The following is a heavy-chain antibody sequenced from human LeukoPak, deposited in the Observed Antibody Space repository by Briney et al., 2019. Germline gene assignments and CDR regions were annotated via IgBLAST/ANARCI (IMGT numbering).Heavy chain of an antibody. CDR3: AKPFTIFGGSTGWDY. CDR2: I. D-gene: IGHD3-3*01. V-gene: IGHV3-21*01. J-gene: IGHJ4*02. Sequence: PGRSLSLSCALSGFTSSSLSMNWVRQAPGKGLEWVSSIKGRFTISRDNAKNSLYLQMTSLRAEDTAVYYCAKPFTIFGGSTGWDYWGQGTLVTVSS. CDR1: GFTSSSLS.